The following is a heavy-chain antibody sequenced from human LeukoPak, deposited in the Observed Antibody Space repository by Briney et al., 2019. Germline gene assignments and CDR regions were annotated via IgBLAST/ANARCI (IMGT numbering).Heavy chain of an antibody. V-gene: IGHV3-23*01. CDR2: ISSSGGST. CDR3: TRNSGWYGLS. D-gene: IGHD6-19*01. CDR1: GFTFSSYA. Sequence: GGSLRLSCAASGFTFSSYAMSWVRQAPGKGLEWVSTISSSGGSTSYADSVKGRFTISRDNSNNTLFLHLNSLRGEDTAVYYCTRNSGWYGLSWGQGTLVTVSS. J-gene: IGHJ1*01.